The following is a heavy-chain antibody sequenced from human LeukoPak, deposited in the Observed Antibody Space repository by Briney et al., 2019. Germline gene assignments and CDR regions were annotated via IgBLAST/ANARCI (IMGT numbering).Heavy chain of an antibody. CDR2: INAGNGNT. Sequence: ASVKVSCKASGYTFTSYAMHWVRQAPGQRLEWMGWINAGNGNTKYSQKFQGRVTITRDTSASTAYMELSSLRFDDTAVYFCARAPSGTAFGPGDYWGQGTLVTVSS. V-gene: IGHV1-3*01. CDR3: ARAPSGTAFGPGDY. D-gene: IGHD3-3*02. CDR1: GYTFTSYA. J-gene: IGHJ4*02.